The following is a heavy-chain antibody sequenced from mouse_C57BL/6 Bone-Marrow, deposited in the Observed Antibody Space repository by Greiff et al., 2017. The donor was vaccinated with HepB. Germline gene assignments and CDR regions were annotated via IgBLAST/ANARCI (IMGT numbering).Heavy chain of an antibody. V-gene: IGHV1-56*01. J-gene: IGHJ4*01. CDR1: GYTFTSHW. D-gene: IGHD1-1*01. CDR3: ARTTTVVAIDYAMDY. CDR2: IFPGSGST. Sequence: VKLMESGPELVRPGASVKISCKAPGYTFTSHWMQWVRQRPGQGLEWIGEIFPGSGSTYYNEKFKGKATLTVDTSSSTAYMQLSSLTSEDSAVYFCARTTTVVAIDYAMDYWGQGTSVTVSS.